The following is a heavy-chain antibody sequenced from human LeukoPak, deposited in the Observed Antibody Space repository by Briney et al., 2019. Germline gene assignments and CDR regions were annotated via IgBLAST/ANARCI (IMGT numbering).Heavy chain of an antibody. D-gene: IGHD3-3*01. V-gene: IGHV4-39*01. CDR1: GGSISSSSYY. CDR2: IYYSGST. J-gene: IGHJ3*02. CDR3: ARPISYDFWSGPDPDAFDI. Sequence: PSETLSLTCTVSGGSISSSSYYWGWIRQPPGKGLEWIGSIYYSGSTYYNPSLKSRVTISVDTSKNQFSLKLSSVTAADTAVYYCARPISYDFWSGPDPDAFDIWGQGTMVTVSS.